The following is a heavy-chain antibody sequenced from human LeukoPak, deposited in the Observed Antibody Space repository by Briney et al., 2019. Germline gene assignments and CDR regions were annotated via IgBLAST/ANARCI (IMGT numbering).Heavy chain of an antibody. D-gene: IGHD3-9*01. CDR2: IWYDGSNK. J-gene: IGHJ4*02. Sequence: GRSLRLSCAASGFTFSSYGMNWVRQAPGKGLEWVAIIWYDGSNKYYADSVKGRFTISRDNSKNTLYLQMNSLRAEDTAVYYCARWGSGYHNLDYWGQGTLVTVSS. CDR3: ARWGSGYHNLDY. V-gene: IGHV3-33*01. CDR1: GFTFSSYG.